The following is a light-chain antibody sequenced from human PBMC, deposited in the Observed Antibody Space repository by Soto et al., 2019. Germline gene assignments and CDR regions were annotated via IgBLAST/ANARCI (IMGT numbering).Light chain of an antibody. J-gene: IGKJ1*01. V-gene: IGKV4-1*01. CDR1: QSVLYSSNNKNY. CDR3: QQYYTTRT. Sequence: DIVMTQSPDSLAMSLGERATISCKSSQSVLYSSNNKNYLAWYQQKPGQPPKLLIYWASTRESGVPDRFSGSGSGTDFTLTISSLQAEDVAIYYCQQYYTTRTFGQGTKVDI. CDR2: WAS.